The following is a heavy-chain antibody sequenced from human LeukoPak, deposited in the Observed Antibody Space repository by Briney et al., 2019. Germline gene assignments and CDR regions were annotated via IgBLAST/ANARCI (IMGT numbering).Heavy chain of an antibody. D-gene: IGHD6-19*01. J-gene: IGHJ4*02. Sequence: PSETLSLTCTVSGASTSSYYWSWLRQPPGKGLEWLGYMDDSGSTNYNPSLTSRVTISEDTSKNQLSLKLGSVTAADTAVYYRARHSSGSGGAFQYWGQGTPVTVSS. V-gene: IGHV4-59*08. CDR1: GASTSSYY. CDR3: ARHSSGSGGAFQY. CDR2: MDDSGST.